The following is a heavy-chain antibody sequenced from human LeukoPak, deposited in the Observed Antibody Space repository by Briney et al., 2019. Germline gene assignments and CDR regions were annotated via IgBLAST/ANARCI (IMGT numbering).Heavy chain of an antibody. CDR2: IYYSGST. D-gene: IGHD2-15*01. J-gene: IGHJ5*02. CDR3: ARQGGPYNWFDP. CDR1: GGSIRRYY. V-gene: IGHV4-59*01. Sequence: PSETLSLTCSVSGGSIRRYYWSWIRQPPGKGLEWIGDIYYSGSTNYNPSLKSRVTIAVDTSKNQISLKLSSVTAADTAVYYCARQGGPYNWFDPWGQGTLVTVSS.